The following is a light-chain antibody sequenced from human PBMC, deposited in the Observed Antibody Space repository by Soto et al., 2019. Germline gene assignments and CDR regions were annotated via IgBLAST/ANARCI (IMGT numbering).Light chain of an antibody. CDR3: SSYAGSSNV. CDR1: SSDGGGYNY. J-gene: IGLJ1*01. CDR2: EVN. Sequence: QSALTQPPSASGSPGQSVAISWTGTSSDGGGYNYVSWYQQHPGKAAKLMIYEVNKRPSGVPDRFSGSKSGNTASLTVSGLQAEDEADYYCSSYAGSSNVFGTGTKVTVL. V-gene: IGLV2-8*01.